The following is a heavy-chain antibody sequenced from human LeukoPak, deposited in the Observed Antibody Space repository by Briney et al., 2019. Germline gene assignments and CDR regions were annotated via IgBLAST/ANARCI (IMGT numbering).Heavy chain of an antibody. J-gene: IGHJ4*02. Sequence: ASVKVSCKASGYTFTSYAMHWVRQAPGQRLEWMGWINAGNGNTKYSQEFQGRVTITRDTSASTAYMELSSLRSEDMAVYYCARGSSSWWLFDFDYWGQGTLVTVSS. CDR2: INAGNGNT. CDR3: ARGSSSWWLFDFDY. V-gene: IGHV1-3*03. CDR1: GYTFTSYA. D-gene: IGHD6-13*01.